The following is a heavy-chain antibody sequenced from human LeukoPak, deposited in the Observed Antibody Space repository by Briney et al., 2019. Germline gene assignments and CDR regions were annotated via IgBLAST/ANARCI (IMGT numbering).Heavy chain of an antibody. J-gene: IGHJ4*02. CDR2: INPNSGGT. CDR1: GYTFTGYY. CDR3: ARGAYYYDSSGSNFGGY. Sequence: ASVKVSCKASGYTFTGYYMHWVRQAPGQGLEWMGWINPNSGGTNYAQKLQGRVTMTRDTSISTAYMEPSRLRSDDTAVYYCARGAYYYDSSGSNFGGYWGQGTLVTVSS. V-gene: IGHV1-2*02. D-gene: IGHD3-22*01.